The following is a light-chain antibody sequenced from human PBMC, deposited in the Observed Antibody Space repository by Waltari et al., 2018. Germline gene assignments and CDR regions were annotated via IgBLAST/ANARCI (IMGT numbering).Light chain of an antibody. V-gene: IGKV3-11*01. Sequence: EIVLTQSPATLSLFPGERATLSCRASQSVSSYLAWYQQRPGQAPRLLLYDTSNRATGIPARFSGSGSGTDFTLTISSLQAEDVAVYYCQHYYSSPYTFGQGTKLEIK. CDR3: QHYYSSPYT. CDR1: QSVSSY. J-gene: IGKJ2*01. CDR2: DTS.